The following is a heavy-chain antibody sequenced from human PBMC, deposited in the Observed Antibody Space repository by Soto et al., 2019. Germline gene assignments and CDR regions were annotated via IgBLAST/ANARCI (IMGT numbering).Heavy chain of an antibody. V-gene: IGHV3-23*01. Sequence: HPGGSLRLSCAASGFTFTSYAMIWVRQAPGKGLEWVSAISGSGGSTYYADSVKGRFTISRDNSKNTLYLQMNSLRAEDTAVYYCAKVSGEHDYGDYGGRPQPWYFDYWGQGTLVTVSS. J-gene: IGHJ4*02. CDR2: ISGSGGST. D-gene: IGHD4-17*01. CDR3: AKVSGEHDYGDYGGRPQPWYFDY. CDR1: GFTFTSYA.